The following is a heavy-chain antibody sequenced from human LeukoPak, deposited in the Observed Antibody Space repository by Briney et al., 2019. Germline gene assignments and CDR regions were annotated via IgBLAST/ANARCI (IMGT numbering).Heavy chain of an antibody. Sequence: GASVKVSCKASGYPSSDYGFTWVRQAPGQGVEWMGWISAYNGNTDYAQKFQDRVTFTIDTSASTAYLDLRSLRSDDTAVYYCATVRRAVSDTWPDRWGQGTLVTVSS. CDR1: GYPSSDYG. CDR2: ISAYNGNT. D-gene: IGHD6-19*01. J-gene: IGHJ5*02. CDR3: ATVRRAVSDTWPDR. V-gene: IGHV1-18*01.